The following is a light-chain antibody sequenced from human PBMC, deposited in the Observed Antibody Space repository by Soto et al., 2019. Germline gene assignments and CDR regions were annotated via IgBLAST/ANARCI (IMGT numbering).Light chain of an antibody. CDR3: QQRHMWHIT. Sequence: EVMLTQSPVTLSLSPGDRATLSCRASQSFRGLLAWYQQKPGQAPRLLIYDAYNKATGIPPRFSGSGSGTDLTLTISRLEPEDSAVYYCQQRHMWHITFGQGKRLEIK. V-gene: IGKV3-11*01. J-gene: IGKJ5*01. CDR1: QSFRGL. CDR2: DAY.